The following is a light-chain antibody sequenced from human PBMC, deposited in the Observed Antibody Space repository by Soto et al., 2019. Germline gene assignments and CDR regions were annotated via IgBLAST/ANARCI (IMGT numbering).Light chain of an antibody. CDR3: QQFDDSVT. V-gene: IGKV3-20*01. Sequence: EIVLTQSPGTLSLSPGERATLSCRASQSFSSSYLALYQQKPGQAPRLLIYGASSRATGTPDRFSGSGSGTDFTLTISRLEPEDSAVYYCQQFDDSVTFGQGTRLEIK. CDR1: QSFSSSY. CDR2: GAS. J-gene: IGKJ5*01.